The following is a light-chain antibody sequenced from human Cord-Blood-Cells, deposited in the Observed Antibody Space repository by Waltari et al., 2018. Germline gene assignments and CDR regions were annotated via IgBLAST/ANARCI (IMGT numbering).Light chain of an antibody. CDR3: QQYYSTPT. J-gene: IGKJ1*01. V-gene: IGKV4-1*01. Sequence: DIVMTQSPDSLAVSLGERATINCKSSQSVLYSSNNKNYLAWYQQKPGQPPKLLIYWASTRESWVPDRFSGSRSGTDFTLTISSLQAEDVAVYYCQQYYSTPTFGQGTKVEIK. CDR2: WAS. CDR1: QSVLYSSNNKNY.